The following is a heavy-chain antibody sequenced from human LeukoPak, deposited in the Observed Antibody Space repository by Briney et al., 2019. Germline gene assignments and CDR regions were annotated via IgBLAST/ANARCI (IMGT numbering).Heavy chain of an antibody. J-gene: IGHJ5*02. D-gene: IGHD5-12*01. V-gene: IGHV3-53*01. CDR1: GFTVRFNY. Sequence: GGSLRLSCAACGFTVRFNYMNWVRQAPGKGLEWVSVIYSGDSTYYADSVKGRFTISRDNSKNTLYLQMNSLRAEDTAVYYCAKGVRVGYLANCFDPWGQGTLVTVSS. CDR2: IYSGDST. CDR3: AKGVRVGYLANCFDP.